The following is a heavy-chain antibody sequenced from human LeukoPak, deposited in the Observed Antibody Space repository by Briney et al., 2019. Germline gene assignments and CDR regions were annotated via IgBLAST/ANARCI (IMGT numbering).Heavy chain of an antibody. J-gene: IGHJ4*02. CDR1: NSSISSYY. CDR3: SRHEYYTSGWYIH. V-gene: IGHV4-59*08. CDR2: IHHSGST. Sequence: SETLSLTCTVSNSSISSYYWNWIRQTPGKGLEWIGYIHHSGSTNYNPSPESRVTISLDTSKKQFFLRLSSVTAADTAVYYCSRHEYYTSGWYIHWGQGTLVTVSS. D-gene: IGHD6-19*01.